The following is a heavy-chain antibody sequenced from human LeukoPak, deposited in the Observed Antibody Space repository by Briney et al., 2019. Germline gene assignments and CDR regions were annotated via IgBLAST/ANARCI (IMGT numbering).Heavy chain of an antibody. CDR3: ARGPGGGYYYGMDV. Sequence: SQTLSLTCAVSGVSISSGGYSWRWIRQPPGKGLEWIGYIYHSGSTYYNPSLKSRFTISVDRSKNQFSLKLSSVTAADTAVYYCARGPGGGYYYGMDVWGKGTTVTVSS. CDR2: IYHSGST. CDR1: GVSISSGGYS. D-gene: IGHD1-1*01. J-gene: IGHJ6*04. V-gene: IGHV4-30-2*01.